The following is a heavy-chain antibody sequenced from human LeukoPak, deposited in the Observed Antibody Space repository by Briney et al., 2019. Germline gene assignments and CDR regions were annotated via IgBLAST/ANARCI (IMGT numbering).Heavy chain of an antibody. D-gene: IGHD4-17*01. CDR1: GFTFSSYG. J-gene: IGHJ4*02. CDR3: AKILSYGDFSTWAFDY. V-gene: IGHV3-30*18. Sequence: GGSLRLSCAASGFTFSSYGMHWVRQAPGKGLEWVAVISYDGSNKYYADSVKGRFTISRDNSKNTLYLQMNSLRAEDTAVYYCAKILSYGDFSTWAFDYWGQGTLVTVSS. CDR2: ISYDGSNK.